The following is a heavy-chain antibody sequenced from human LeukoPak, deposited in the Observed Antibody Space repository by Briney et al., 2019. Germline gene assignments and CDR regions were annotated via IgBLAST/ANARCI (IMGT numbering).Heavy chain of an antibody. CDR1: GFIVSSNY. D-gene: IGHD6-19*01. V-gene: IGHV3-66*01. J-gene: IGHJ4*02. CDR2: IYSGGST. Sequence: PGGSLRLSCATSGFIVSSNYMSWVRQALGKGLEWVSVIYSGGSTYYADSVKGRFIISRDNAKNSLYLQMNSLRAEDTAVYYCARGSTSASSGWYGYFDYWGQGTLVTVSS. CDR3: ARGSTSASSGWYGYFDY.